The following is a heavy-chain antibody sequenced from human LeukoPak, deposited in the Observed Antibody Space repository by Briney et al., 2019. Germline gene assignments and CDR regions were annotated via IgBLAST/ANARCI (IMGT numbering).Heavy chain of an antibody. CDR3: ARGDLRFLEWLSEYYFDY. CDR2: IIPIFGTA. CDR1: GHTFTSYG. J-gene: IGHJ4*02. D-gene: IGHD3-3*01. V-gene: IGHV1-69*13. Sequence: ASVKVSCKASGHTFTSYGVRWVRQAHGQGLEWMGGIIPIFGTANYGQKFQGRVTITADESTSTAYMELTSLRSEDTAVYYCARGDLRFLEWLSEYYFDYWGQGTLVTVSS.